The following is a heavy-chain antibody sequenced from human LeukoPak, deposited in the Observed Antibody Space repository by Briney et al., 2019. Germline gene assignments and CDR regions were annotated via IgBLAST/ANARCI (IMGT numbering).Heavy chain of an antibody. D-gene: IGHD2-2*01. CDR1: GYTLTELS. V-gene: IGHV1-24*01. J-gene: IGHJ4*02. CDR2: FDPEDGET. Sequence: ASVKVSCKVSGYTLTELSMHWVRQAPGKGLEWMGGFDPEDGETIYAQKFQGRVTMTEDTSTDTAYMELSSLRSEHTAVYYCATLDDSTGGFDYWGQGTLVTVSS. CDR3: ATLDDSTGGFDY.